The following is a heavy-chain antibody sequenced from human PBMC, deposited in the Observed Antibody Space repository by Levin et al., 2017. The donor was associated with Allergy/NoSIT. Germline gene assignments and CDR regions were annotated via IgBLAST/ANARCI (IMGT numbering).Heavy chain of an antibody. D-gene: IGHD1-26*01. Sequence: ETLSLTCAASGFTFSSYAMSWVRQAPEKGLEWVSAIRGGGGGTYYADSVKDRFVISRDNSKSTLYLQMNTLRAEDTAVYYCAKAMTRYAGTYRGTFDIWGQGTIVTVSS. J-gene: IGHJ3*02. CDR3: AKAMTRYAGTYRGTFDI. V-gene: IGHV3-23*01. CDR1: GFTFSSYA. CDR2: IRGGGGGT.